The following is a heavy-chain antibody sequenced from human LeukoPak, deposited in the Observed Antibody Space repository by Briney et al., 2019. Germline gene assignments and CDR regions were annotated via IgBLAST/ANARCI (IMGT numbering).Heavy chain of an antibody. V-gene: IGHV3-30*18. CDR1: GFTFSDYY. CDR3: AKDTGSARLDY. CDR2: ISYDGTNK. Sequence: GGSLRLSCAASGFTFSDYYMNWLRQAPGKGLEWVAVISYDGTNKFYADSVKGRFTISRDNSRNTVYLQVNGLRVEDTAVYYCAKDTGSARLDYWGQGTLVTASS. D-gene: IGHD4-17*01. J-gene: IGHJ4*02.